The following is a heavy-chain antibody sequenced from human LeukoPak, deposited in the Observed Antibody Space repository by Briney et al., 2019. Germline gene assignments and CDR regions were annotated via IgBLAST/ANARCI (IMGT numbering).Heavy chain of an antibody. D-gene: IGHD3-10*01. J-gene: IGHJ6*02. CDR1: VGSISSYY. CDR2: LYYSGST. Sequence: SETLSLTCSVSVGSISSYYWGWIRHPPWKGLEWIGYLYYSGSTNYNPSLKSRVTISVDTSKNQFSLKLSSVTAADTAVYYCARTQRGDFYYYGMDVWGRETTVTVSS. V-gene: IGHV4-59*01. CDR3: ARTQRGDFYYYGMDV.